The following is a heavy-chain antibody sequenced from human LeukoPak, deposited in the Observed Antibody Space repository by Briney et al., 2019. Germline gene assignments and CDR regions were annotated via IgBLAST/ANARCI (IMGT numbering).Heavy chain of an antibody. J-gene: IGHJ3*02. CDR3: AKLIAAAAPDAFDI. D-gene: IGHD6-13*01. CDR2: ISYDGSNK. Sequence: GGSLRLSCAASGFTFSSYGMHWVRQAPGEGLEWVAVISYDGSNKYYADSVKGRFTISRDNSKNTLYLQMNSLRAEDTAVYYCAKLIAAAAPDAFDIWGQGTMVTVSS. V-gene: IGHV3-30*18. CDR1: GFTFSSYG.